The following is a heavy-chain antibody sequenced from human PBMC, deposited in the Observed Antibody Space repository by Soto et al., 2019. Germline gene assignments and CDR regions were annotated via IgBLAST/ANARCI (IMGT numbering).Heavy chain of an antibody. V-gene: IGHV1-69*02. CDR1: GGTFSSYT. CDR3: ARGQRWRSYPKEDACDI. Sequence: QVQLVKSGAEVKKPGSSVKVSCKASGGTFSSYTISWVRQTPGQGLEWMGRIIPILGIANYEKKFKGRVTITADKSTSTAYMELSRLSSEDTAVYYCARGQRWRSYPKEDACDIWGQVTMVT. CDR2: IIPILGIA. D-gene: IGHD1-26*01. J-gene: IGHJ3*02.